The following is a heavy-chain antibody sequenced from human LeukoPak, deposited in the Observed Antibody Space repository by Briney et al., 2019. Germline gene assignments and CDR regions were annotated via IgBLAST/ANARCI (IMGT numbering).Heavy chain of an antibody. J-gene: IGHJ6*02. D-gene: IGHD3-3*01. CDR1: GFTFNNAW. V-gene: IGHV3-15*01. CDR3: TTDGSGPDYYYAMDV. CDR2: IKSEIDGGAT. Sequence: GGSLRLSCAASGFTFNNAWMSWVRQAPGKGLEWLGRIKSEIDGGATDYAAPVKGRFSISRDDSKNTFYVEMNSLKIEDTAVYYCTTDGSGPDYYYAMDVWGQGTTVTVSS.